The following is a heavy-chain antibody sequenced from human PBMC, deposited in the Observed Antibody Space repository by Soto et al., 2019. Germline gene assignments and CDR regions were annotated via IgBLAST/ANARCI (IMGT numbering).Heavy chain of an antibody. V-gene: IGHV4-4*02. CDR3: ARGARAYYYYMDV. Sequence: SETLSLTCAVSSGFITTNNWWTWVRQPPGKGLEWIGEIYHSGSTNYNPSLKSRVTISVDKSNNQFSLKLSSVTAADTAVYYCARGARAYYYYMDVWGKGTTVTVSS. J-gene: IGHJ6*03. D-gene: IGHD3-16*01. CDR1: SGFITTNNW. CDR2: IYHSGST.